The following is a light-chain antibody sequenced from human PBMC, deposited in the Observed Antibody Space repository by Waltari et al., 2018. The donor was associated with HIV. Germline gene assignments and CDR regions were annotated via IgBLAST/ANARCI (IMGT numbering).Light chain of an antibody. J-gene: IGLJ3*02. V-gene: IGLV1-47*01. CDR1: NSNAETSS. CDR3: ATWADILSAWV. Sequence: QSLLTQPPSMSATPGQRVTTSCSGSNSNAETSSAYWYQRVPGAAPKLLIFANDQRPLGVPDRFSGSKSGSSASLAISGLRSEDEADYYCATWADILSAWVFGGGTRVTVL. CDR2: AND.